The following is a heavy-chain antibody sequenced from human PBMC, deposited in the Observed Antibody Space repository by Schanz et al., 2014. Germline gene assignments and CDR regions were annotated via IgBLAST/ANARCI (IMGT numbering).Heavy chain of an antibody. D-gene: IGHD2-8*01. Sequence: QVQLLESGGGLFKPGGSLRLSCAGSGFTFADYYMTWIRQAPGKGLEWISYVSSYDTTVSYADSVKGRFTISRDNAKNSVYLQMNSLRVEDTAVYYCARDMLRRYGALEIWGRGTMVTVSS. CDR2: VSSYDTTV. CDR3: ARDMLRRYGALEI. V-gene: IGHV3-11*04. J-gene: IGHJ3*02. CDR1: GFTFADYY.